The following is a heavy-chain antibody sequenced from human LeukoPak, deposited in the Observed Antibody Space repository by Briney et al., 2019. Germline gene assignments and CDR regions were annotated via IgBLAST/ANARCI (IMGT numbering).Heavy chain of an antibody. CDR3: AKGTGHYYYYMDV. Sequence: GRSLRLSCAASGFTFSSYGMHWVRQAPGKGLEWVALIWYDGSNKYYADSVKGRFTISRDNSKNTLYLQMNSLRAEDTAVYYCAKGTGHYYYYMDVWGKGPTVTVSS. V-gene: IGHV3-33*06. CDR1: GFTFSSYG. J-gene: IGHJ6*03. D-gene: IGHD1-14*01. CDR2: IWYDGSNK.